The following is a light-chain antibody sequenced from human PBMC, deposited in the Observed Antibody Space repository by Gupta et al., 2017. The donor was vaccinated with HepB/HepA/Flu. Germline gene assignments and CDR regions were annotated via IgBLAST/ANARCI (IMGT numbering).Light chain of an antibody. CDR3: ALYMGSGIWV. J-gene: IGLJ3*02. V-gene: IGLV8-61*01. CDR1: SGSVSTRYY. Sequence: QTVVTQEPSFSVSPGGTVTLTCAFSSGSVSTRYYPSWYQQTPGQAPRTLIFSANTRSSGVPDRFSGSIVGNKAALTIAGAQAEDESHYYCALYMGSGIWVFGGGTKVTVL. CDR2: SAN.